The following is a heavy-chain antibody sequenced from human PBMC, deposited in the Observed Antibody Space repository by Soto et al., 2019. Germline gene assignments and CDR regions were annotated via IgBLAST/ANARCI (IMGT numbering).Heavy chain of an antibody. CDR3: ARLTMVRGVIMLDYYYYMDV. CDR2: ISAYNGNT. Sequence: ASVKVSCKASGYTFTSYGISWVRQAPGQGLEWMGWISAYNGNTNYAQKLQGRVTMTTDTSTSTAYMELRSLRSDDTAVYYCARLTMVRGVIMLDYYYYMDVWGKRTTVTVSS. J-gene: IGHJ6*03. CDR1: GYTFTSYG. V-gene: IGHV1-18*01. D-gene: IGHD3-10*01.